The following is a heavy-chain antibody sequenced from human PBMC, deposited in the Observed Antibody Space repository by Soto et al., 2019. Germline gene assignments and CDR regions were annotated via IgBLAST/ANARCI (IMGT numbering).Heavy chain of an antibody. Sequence: PGGSLRLSCASSGCTFNTFAMHWVRQAPGKGLEWVAVISYDGSNKYYADSVKGRFTISRDNSKNTLYLQMNSLRAEDTAVYYCAKSSRYYYDSSGYYDFQHWGQGTLVTVSS. V-gene: IGHV3-30-3*02. CDR1: GCTFNTFA. CDR2: ISYDGSNK. D-gene: IGHD3-22*01. J-gene: IGHJ1*01. CDR3: AKSSRYYYDSSGYYDFQH.